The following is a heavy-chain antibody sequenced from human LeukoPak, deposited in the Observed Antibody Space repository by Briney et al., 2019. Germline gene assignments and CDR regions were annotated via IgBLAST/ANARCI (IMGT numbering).Heavy chain of an antibody. CDR2: ISSSSSYI. D-gene: IGHD3-10*01. CDR3: ARANGSGKRPYFDY. J-gene: IGHJ4*02. V-gene: IGHV3-21*01. CDR1: GFTFSSYS. Sequence: GGSLRLSCAASGFTFSSYSMNWVRQAPGKGLEWVSSISSSSSYIYYADSVKGRFTISRDNAKNSLYLQMNSLRAEDTAVYYCARANGSGKRPYFDYWGQGTPVTVSS.